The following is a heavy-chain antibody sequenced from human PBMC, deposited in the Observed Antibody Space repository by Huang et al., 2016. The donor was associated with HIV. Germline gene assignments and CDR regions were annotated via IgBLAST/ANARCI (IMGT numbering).Heavy chain of an antibody. D-gene: IGHD3-22*01. Sequence: QVQLVQSGAEVKKPGASVKVSCKASGFNFNNYDFNWVRQASGQGLEWMGWMNPKSGNTGYAQKFQVRVTITRNTSITTAYMELRSLRSEDTAVYYCARARGFLYDSTGYYSRYYFDSWGQGTLVTISS. CDR3: ARARGFLYDSTGYYSRYYFDS. CDR2: MNPKSGNT. CDR1: GFNFNNYD. J-gene: IGHJ4*02. V-gene: IGHV1-8*03.